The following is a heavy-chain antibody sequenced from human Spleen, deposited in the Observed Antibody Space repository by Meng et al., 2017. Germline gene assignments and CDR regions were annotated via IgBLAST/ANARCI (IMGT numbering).Heavy chain of an antibody. CDR2: INTYTGDT. CDR3: ARSNFYDRRAYYDFDC. J-gene: IGHJ4*02. Sequence: ASVKVSCKASGYTFNTYGLSWMRQAPGQGLEWMGWINTYTGDTKFARKFQGRVTATTDTSTSTAYMEVRSLRSDDTAVYYCARSNFYDRRAYYDFDCWGQGTMVTVSS. V-gene: IGHV1-18*01. D-gene: IGHD3-22*01. CDR1: GYTFNTYG.